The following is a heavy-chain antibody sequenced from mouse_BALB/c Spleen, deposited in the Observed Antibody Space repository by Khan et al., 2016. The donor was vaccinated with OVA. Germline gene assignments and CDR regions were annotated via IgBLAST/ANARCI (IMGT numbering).Heavy chain of an antibody. D-gene: IGHD2-3*01. Sequence: QVQLQQSGTELTRPGASVKLSCKSSGYTFTDYYITWVKQRTGQGLEWIGEIYPGSGNTYYNDKFKGKATLTAAKHSNTAYMLHSSLTSEDSAVYFCARMDTTSLDYWGQGTTLTVSS. V-gene: IGHV1-77*01. CDR2: IYPGSGNT. CDR3: ARMDTTSLDY. J-gene: IGHJ2*01. CDR1: GYTFTDYY.